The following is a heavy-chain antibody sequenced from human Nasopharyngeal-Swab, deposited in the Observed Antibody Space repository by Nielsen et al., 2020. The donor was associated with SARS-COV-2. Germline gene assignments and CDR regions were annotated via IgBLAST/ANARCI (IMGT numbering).Heavy chain of an antibody. V-gene: IGHV3-48*03. CDR1: GFTFSSYE. D-gene: IGHD3-22*01. Sequence: GESLKISCAASGFTFSSYEMNWVRQAPGKGLEWVSYISSSGSTIYYADSVKGRFTISRDNAKNSPYLQMNSLRAEDTAVYYCARTPTRYDSRDRGAFDIWGQGTMVTVSS. CDR3: ARTPTRYDSRDRGAFDI. J-gene: IGHJ3*02. CDR2: ISSSGSTI.